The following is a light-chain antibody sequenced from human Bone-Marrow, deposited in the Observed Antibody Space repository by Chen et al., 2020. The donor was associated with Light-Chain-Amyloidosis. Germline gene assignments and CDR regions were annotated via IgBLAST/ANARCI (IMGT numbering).Light chain of an antibody. V-gene: IGLV1-44*01. CDR3: AAWDDSLHLWV. Sequence: QSVLTQAPSASGTPGQRVTIFCSGSSSNIGSKAVSWYQHLPGTAPKFLIFGNNQRPSGVPDRFSVSKSGTSASLAISGLQSEDEADYYCAAWDDSLHLWVFGGGTKLTVL. J-gene: IGLJ3*02. CDR2: GNN. CDR1: SSNIGSKA.